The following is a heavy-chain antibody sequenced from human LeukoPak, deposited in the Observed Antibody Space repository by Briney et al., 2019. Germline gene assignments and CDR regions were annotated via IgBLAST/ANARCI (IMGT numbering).Heavy chain of an antibody. CDR1: GYSITSAYY. D-gene: IGHD3-10*01. CDR2: FFLKGST. J-gene: IGHJ5*02. Sequence: SETLSLTCTVSGYSITSAYYWGWIRQPPGKGLEWIGSFFLKGSTYYNPSLKSRVTISVDTSKNQFSLKLSSVTAADTAVYYCARGGLFNYYGSGSYLWFDPWGQGTLVTVSS. CDR3: ARGGLFNYYGSGSYLWFDP. V-gene: IGHV4-38-2*02.